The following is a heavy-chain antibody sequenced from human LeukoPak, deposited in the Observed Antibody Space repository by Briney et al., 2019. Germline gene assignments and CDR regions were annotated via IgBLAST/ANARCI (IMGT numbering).Heavy chain of an antibody. CDR3: ARARGATSGWFDP. CDR2: IYYSGST. J-gene: IGHJ5*02. CDR1: GGSISSYY. V-gene: IGHV4-59*01. Sequence: SETLSLTCTVSGGSISSYYWSWIRQPPGKGLEWFGYIYYSGSTNYTPSLKSRVTISVDTSKNQFSLQLSSVTAADTAVYYCARARGATSGWFDPWGQGTLVTVSS. D-gene: IGHD1-26*01.